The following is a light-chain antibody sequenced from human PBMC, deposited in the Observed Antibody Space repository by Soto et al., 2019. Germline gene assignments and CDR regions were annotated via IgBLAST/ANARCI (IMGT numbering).Light chain of an antibody. CDR2: EVS. CDR1: SSDVGGYNY. J-gene: IGLJ1*01. Sequence: QSALTQPASVSGSPGQSITISCTGTSSDVGGYNYVSWYQQHPGKAPKLMIYEVSNRPSGVSNRFSGSKSGNTASLTISGLQAEDEADYYCSSYTINSLYVFGTGTKLNVL. CDR3: SSYTINSLYV. V-gene: IGLV2-14*01.